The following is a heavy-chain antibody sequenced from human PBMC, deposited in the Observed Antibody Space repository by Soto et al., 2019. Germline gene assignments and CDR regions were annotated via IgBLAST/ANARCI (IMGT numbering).Heavy chain of an antibody. Sequence: GGSPRLSCAASGYTFSSYGMHWVRQAPGKGLEWVAVISYDGSNEYYADSVKGRFTISRDNAKNSLYLQMNSLRAEDTALYYCAKDAYYDFWSGYKGMDVWGQGTTVTVSS. V-gene: IGHV3-30*18. J-gene: IGHJ6*02. CDR2: ISYDGSNE. CDR3: AKDAYYDFWSGYKGMDV. D-gene: IGHD3-3*01. CDR1: GYTFSSYG.